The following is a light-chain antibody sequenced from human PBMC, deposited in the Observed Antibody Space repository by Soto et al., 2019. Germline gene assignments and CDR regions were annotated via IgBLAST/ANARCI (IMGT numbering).Light chain of an antibody. CDR2: DAS. J-gene: IGKJ1*01. V-gene: IGKV3-15*01. CDR3: QQYNNWPQT. Sequence: TMMTQSPDTLSVSLGERATLSCMASQSLRSSLAWYQQKPGQAPRLLIYDASTRATGIPARFSGSGSGTDFTLTISGLQYEDFAVYYCQQYNNWPQTFGQGTKVDIK. CDR1: QSLRSS.